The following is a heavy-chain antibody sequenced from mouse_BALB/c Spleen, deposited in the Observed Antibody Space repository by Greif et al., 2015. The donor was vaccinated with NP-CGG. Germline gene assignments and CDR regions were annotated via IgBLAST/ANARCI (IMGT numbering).Heavy chain of an antibody. Sequence: EVQLVESGGGLVKPGGSLKLSCAASGFTFSSYTMSWVRQTPEKRLEWVATISSGGSYTYYPDSVKGRFTISRDNAKNTLYLQMSSLKSEDTAMYYCTREGLLLWLRRDGTGFDYWGQGTTLTVSS. D-gene: IGHD2-2*01. CDR3: TREGLLLWLRRDGTGFDY. CDR1: GFTFSSYT. V-gene: IGHV5-6-4*01. J-gene: IGHJ2*01. CDR2: ISSGGSYT.